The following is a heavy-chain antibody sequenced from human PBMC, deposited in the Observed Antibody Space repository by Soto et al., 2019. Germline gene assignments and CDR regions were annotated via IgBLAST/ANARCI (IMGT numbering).Heavy chain of an antibody. D-gene: IGHD6-19*01. J-gene: IGHJ5*02. CDR2: IIPVFGTA. CDR1: GGVFSSFA. CDR3: ARADRLWSSGFDP. V-gene: IGHV1-69*13. Sequence: ASVKVSCKSSGGVFSSFAITWVRQAPGQGLEWMGGIIPVFGTANYAQNFQGRVTITADESTNTAYMELNSLRAEDTAVYYCARADRLWSSGFDPWGQGTLVTVSS.